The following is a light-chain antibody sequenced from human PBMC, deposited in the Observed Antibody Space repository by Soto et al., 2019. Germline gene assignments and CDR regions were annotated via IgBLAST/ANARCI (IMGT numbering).Light chain of an antibody. CDR2: GAS. V-gene: IGKV3D-20*02. CDR3: QQRSSWPFT. CDR1: QRVSASY. Sequence: IVLTQSPSTLSLSPGERATLSCRASQRVSASYLAWYQQIPGQAPRLLIHGASSRAPGIPDRFSGSGSGTDLTLTISRLEPEDFAVYYCQQRSSWPFTFGPGTKVDIK. J-gene: IGKJ3*01.